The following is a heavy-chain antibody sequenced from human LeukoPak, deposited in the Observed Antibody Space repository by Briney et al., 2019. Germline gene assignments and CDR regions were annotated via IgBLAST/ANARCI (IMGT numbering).Heavy chain of an antibody. CDR3: AKGLGDFGRTGAFDI. Sequence: GGSLRLSCAASGFTFSSYAMSWVRQAPGKGLEWVSAISGSGGGTHYADSVKGRFTMSRDNSMDTLFLQMNSLRDEDTATYYCAKGLGDFGRTGAFDIWGQGTMVTVSS. J-gene: IGHJ3*02. CDR1: GFTFSSYA. CDR2: ISGSGGGT. V-gene: IGHV3-23*01. D-gene: IGHD2-21*02.